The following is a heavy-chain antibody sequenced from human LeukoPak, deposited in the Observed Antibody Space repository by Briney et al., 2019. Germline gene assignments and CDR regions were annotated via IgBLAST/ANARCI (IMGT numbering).Heavy chain of an antibody. V-gene: IGHV3-7*01. CDR1: GFTFSTDW. D-gene: IGHD6-13*01. CDR2: IKQDGSEK. J-gene: IGHJ4*02. CDR3: ARDSAGNDY. Sequence: GGSLRLSCAASGFTFSTDWMSWVCEAPGKGLEWVANIKQDGSEKYYVDSVKGRFTISRDNAKNSLDLQMNSLRAEDTAMYYCARDSAGNDYWGQGTLVTVSS.